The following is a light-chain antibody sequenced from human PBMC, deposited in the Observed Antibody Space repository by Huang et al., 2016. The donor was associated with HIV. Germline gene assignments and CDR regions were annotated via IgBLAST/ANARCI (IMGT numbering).Light chain of an antibody. CDR1: QDISNY. CDR3: QHYDNLRT. Sequence: DIQMTQSPSSLSASVGDRVTITCQASQDISNYLNWYQQKPGKAPKLLIYDASNLETGGSLRVSGSGSGTDFTFTISSLQPEDIATYYCQHYDNLRTFGQGTKVEIK. V-gene: IGKV1-33*01. CDR2: DAS. J-gene: IGKJ1*01.